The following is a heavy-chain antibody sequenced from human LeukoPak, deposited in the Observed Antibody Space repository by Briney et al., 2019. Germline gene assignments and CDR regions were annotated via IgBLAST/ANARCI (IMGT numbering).Heavy chain of an antibody. Sequence: PGGSLRLSCAGSGLTVSSNYMSWVRQAPGKGLEWVSVIYSGGSTYYADSVKGRFTISRDNSKNTLDLQINSLRAEDTAIYYCAKALMEDSWYIHFDYWGQGTLVTVSS. CDR1: GLTVSSNY. J-gene: IGHJ4*02. CDR3: AKALMEDSWYIHFDY. CDR2: IYSGGST. V-gene: IGHV3-53*01. D-gene: IGHD6-13*01.